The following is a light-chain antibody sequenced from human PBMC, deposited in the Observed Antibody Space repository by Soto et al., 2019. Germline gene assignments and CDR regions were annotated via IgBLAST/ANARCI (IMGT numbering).Light chain of an antibody. Sequence: EIVMTQSPATVSVSPGERATLSCRASQSVSSNLAWYQQRPGQAPRLLIYDASSRATGVPARFSGSGSGADFTLTISSLQSEDFALYYCQHYRNWPRTFGQGTKVDIK. CDR3: QHYRNWPRT. J-gene: IGKJ1*01. CDR2: DAS. V-gene: IGKV3-15*01. CDR1: QSVSSN.